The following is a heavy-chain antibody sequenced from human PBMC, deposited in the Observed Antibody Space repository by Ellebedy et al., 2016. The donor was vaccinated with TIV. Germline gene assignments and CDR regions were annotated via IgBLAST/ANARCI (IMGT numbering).Heavy chain of an antibody. CDR2: ISNNGIST. Sequence: GESLKISCSGSGFTFSSYGMHWVRQAPGKGLEAVSGISNNGISTSYADSVKGRFNISSYNSRNTLYLQMSSLKPEDTAVYYCVTRIRTAMGFDYWGQGTLVTVST. V-gene: IGHV3-64D*06. J-gene: IGHJ4*02. CDR1: GFTFSSYG. D-gene: IGHD5-18*01. CDR3: VTRIRTAMGFDY.